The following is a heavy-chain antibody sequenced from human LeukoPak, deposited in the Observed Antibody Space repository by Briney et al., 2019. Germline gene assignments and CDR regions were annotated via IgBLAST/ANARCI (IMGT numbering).Heavy chain of an antibody. V-gene: IGHV3-74*01. CDR2: IVSDGSST. J-gene: IGHJ4*02. CDR1: GFTFKTYW. D-gene: IGHD4-23*01. CDR3: TRGNSGHDY. Sequence: GGSLRLSCAASGFTFKTYWMHWVRQAPGKGLVWISRIVSDGSSTTYADSVKGRFTISRDNAKNTLYLQMNSLRAEDTAVYYCTRGNSGHDYWGQGTLVTVSS.